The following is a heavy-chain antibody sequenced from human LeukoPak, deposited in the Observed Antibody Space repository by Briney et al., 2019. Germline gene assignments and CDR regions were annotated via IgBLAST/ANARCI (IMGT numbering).Heavy chain of an antibody. CDR2: INPNSGGT. Sequence: EASVKVSCKASGYTFTGYYMHWVRQAPGQGLEWMGWINPNSGGTNYAQKFQGRVTMTRDTSISTAYMELSRLRSDDTAVYYCARGSSGWYVRYFDYWGQGTLVTVSS. J-gene: IGHJ4*02. CDR1: GYTFTGYY. D-gene: IGHD6-19*01. V-gene: IGHV1-2*02. CDR3: ARGSSGWYVRYFDY.